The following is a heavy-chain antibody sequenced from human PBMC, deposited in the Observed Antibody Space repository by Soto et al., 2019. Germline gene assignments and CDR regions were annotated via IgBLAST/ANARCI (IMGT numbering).Heavy chain of an antibody. J-gene: IGHJ4*02. V-gene: IGHV4-34*01. D-gene: IGHD4-17*01. CDR2: INHSGSN. CDR1: GGSFSGYY. Sequence: QVQLQQWGAGLLKPSETLSLTCAVYGGSFSGYYWSWIRQPPGKGLEWIGEINHSGSNNYNPSLKSRATISVDPSKTHFPPQLSSVTAADTAVDYSAREYGDYGVIDYWGQGTLVTVSS. CDR3: AREYGDYGVIDY.